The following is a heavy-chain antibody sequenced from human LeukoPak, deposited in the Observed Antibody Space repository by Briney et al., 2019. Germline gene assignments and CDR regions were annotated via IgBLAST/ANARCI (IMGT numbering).Heavy chain of an antibody. CDR2: ISYDGSNK. CDR1: GFTFSSYG. CDR3: AKDGALYGRGTFDY. Sequence: GGSLRLSCAASGFTFSSYGMHWVRQAPGKGLEWVAVISYDGSNKYYADSVKGRFTISRDNSKNTLYLQMNSLRAEDTAVYYCAKDGALYGRGTFDYWGQGTLVTVSS. D-gene: IGHD1-7*01. V-gene: IGHV3-30*18. J-gene: IGHJ4*02.